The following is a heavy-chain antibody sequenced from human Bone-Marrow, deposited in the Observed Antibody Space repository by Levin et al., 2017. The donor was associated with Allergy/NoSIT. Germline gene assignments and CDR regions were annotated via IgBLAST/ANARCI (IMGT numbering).Heavy chain of an antibody. J-gene: IGHJ1*01. CDR1: GDTLLKYA. Sequence: ASVKVSCKASGDTLLKYAIIWVRQAPGQGLEYTGNFIPIFGTPNYAEKFQGRLTIVADESTSAAYMELTSLRSEDTAVYYCARASNTDLVGAAGGGGYFHYWGQGTQVTVSS. V-gene: IGHV1-69*13. CDR2: FIPIFGTP. CDR3: ARASNTDLVGAAGGGGYFHY. D-gene: IGHD1-26*01.